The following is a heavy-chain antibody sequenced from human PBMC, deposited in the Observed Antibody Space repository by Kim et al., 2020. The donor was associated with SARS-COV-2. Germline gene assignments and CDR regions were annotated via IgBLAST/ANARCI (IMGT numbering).Heavy chain of an antibody. Sequence: SETLSLTCAVSGGSISSSNWWSWVRQPPGKGLEWIGEIYHSGSTNYNPSLKSRVTISVDKSKNQFSLKLSSVTAADTAVYYCARVEDYDSSGPLAEYFQHWGQGTLVTVSS. J-gene: IGHJ1*01. CDR1: GGSISSSNW. V-gene: IGHV4-4*02. CDR2: IYHSGST. CDR3: ARVEDYDSSGPLAEYFQH. D-gene: IGHD3-22*01.